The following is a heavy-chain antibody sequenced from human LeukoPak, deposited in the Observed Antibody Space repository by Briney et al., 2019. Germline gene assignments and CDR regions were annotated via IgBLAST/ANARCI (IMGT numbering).Heavy chain of an antibody. CDR1: GFTFSSYG. Sequence: GGSLRLSCAASGFTFSSYGMSWVRQAPGKGLEWVSAISGSGGSTYYADSVKGRFTISRDNSKNTLYLQMNSLRAEDTAVYYCAKEGPDDIVVVPAASQFGYFDYWGQGTLVTVSS. D-gene: IGHD2-2*01. V-gene: IGHV3-23*01. J-gene: IGHJ4*02. CDR3: AKEGPDDIVVVPAASQFGYFDY. CDR2: ISGSGGST.